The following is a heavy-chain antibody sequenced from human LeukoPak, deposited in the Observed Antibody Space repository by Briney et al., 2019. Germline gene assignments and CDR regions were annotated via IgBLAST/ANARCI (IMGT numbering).Heavy chain of an antibody. CDR1: GGSISGYY. D-gene: IGHD4-23*01. V-gene: IGHV4-59*01. J-gene: IGHJ2*01. CDR2: IYYSGST. Sequence: KPSETPSVTRTVPGGSISGYYYNCVWQPPGKGLEWIEYIYYSGSTNYNPSLKSRVTISLDPSNNQFSLKLSSVTTADTAVYYCARSVVTLYWYFDLWGRGTLVTVSS. CDR3: ARSVVTLYWYFDL.